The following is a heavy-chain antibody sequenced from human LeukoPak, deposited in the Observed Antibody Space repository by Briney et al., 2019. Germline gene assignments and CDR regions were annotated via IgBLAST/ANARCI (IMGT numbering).Heavy chain of an antibody. Sequence: GASVKVSCKASGYTFSGYYIHWVRQAPGQGLEWMGWINPNSGGTNYAQKFQGRVTMTRDTSISTAYMELSRLSSDDTAVYYCARFEGVETYYYDSSGYEDYWGQGTLVTVSS. CDR2: INPNSGGT. CDR1: GYTFSGYY. D-gene: IGHD3-22*01. J-gene: IGHJ4*02. V-gene: IGHV1-2*02. CDR3: ARFEGVETYYYDSSGYEDY.